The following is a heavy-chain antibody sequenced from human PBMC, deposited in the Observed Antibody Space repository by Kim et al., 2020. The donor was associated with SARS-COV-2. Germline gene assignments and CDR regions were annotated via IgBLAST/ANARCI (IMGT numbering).Heavy chain of an antibody. J-gene: IGHJ4*02. CDR2: T. V-gene: IGHV3-23*01. Sequence: TYYADSVTGRFAISRDKSKNTVDLQMNSLRADDTAVYYCVLRVIYFEYWGQGTLVTVSS. CDR3: VLRVIYFEY.